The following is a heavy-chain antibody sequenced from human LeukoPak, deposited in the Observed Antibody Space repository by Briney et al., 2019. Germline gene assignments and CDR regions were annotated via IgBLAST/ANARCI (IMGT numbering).Heavy chain of an antibody. D-gene: IGHD3-10*01. V-gene: IGHV3-53*01. CDR1: RFTVSSNY. CDR3: ARDTRGEGFDP. CDR2: VYSGGST. J-gene: IGHJ5*02. Sequence: GGSLRLSCAASRFTVSSNYMSWVRQAPGKGLEWVSVVYSGGSTYYADSAKGRFTISRDNSKNTLYLQMNSLRAEDTAVYYCARDTRGEGFDPWGQGTLVTVSS.